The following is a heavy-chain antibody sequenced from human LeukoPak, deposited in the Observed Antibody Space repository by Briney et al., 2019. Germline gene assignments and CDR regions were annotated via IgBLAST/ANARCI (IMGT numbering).Heavy chain of an antibody. CDR2: ISTYNANT. CDR1: GYTFTGYY. V-gene: IGHV1-18*04. Sequence: ASVKVSCKASGYTFTGYYMHWVRQAPGQGLEWMGWISTYNANTNYAQEFQGRVTMTTDTSTSTAYMELRSLRSDDTAVYYCARRSQNGYNSPIDYWGQGTLVTVSS. D-gene: IGHD5-24*01. J-gene: IGHJ4*02. CDR3: ARRSQNGYNSPIDY.